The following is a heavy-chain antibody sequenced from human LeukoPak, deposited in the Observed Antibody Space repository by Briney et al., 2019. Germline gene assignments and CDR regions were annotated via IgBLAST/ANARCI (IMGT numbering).Heavy chain of an antibody. Sequence: SETLSLTCTVSGGSISRYYWSWIRQPPGKGLEWIGYIYYSGSTNYNPSLKSRVTISVDTSKNQFSLKLSSVTAADTAVYYCARLPYYYDSSSFDYWGQGTLVTVSS. V-gene: IGHV4-59*01. CDR1: GGSISRYY. D-gene: IGHD3-22*01. J-gene: IGHJ4*02. CDR2: IYYSGST. CDR3: ARLPYYYDSSSFDY.